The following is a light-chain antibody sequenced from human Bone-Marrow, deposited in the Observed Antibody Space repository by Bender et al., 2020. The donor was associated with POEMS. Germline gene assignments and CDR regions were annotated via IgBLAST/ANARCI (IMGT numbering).Light chain of an antibody. Sequence: QSVLTQPPSASGTPGQRVTISCSGGSSNIGAHAVNWYQHLPGTAPKLLISPSHRRPAEVPDRFSGSRSGTSASLAISGLQSEDEADYYCAVWDDSLNGWVFGGGTKLTVL. CDR1: SSNIGAHA. J-gene: IGLJ3*02. V-gene: IGLV1-44*01. CDR2: PSH. CDR3: AVWDDSLNGWV.